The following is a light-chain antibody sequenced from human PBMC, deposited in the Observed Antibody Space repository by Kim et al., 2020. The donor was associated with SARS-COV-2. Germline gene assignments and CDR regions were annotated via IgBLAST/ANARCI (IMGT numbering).Light chain of an antibody. CDR3: ETWDSNTRV. J-gene: IGLJ3*02. V-gene: IGLV4-60*03. Sequence: QPVLTQSSSASASLGSSVKLTCTLSSGQSNYIIAWHQQQPGKAPRYLMKLEGSGTYNKGSGVPDRFSGSRSGADRYLTISNLQSEDEADYYCETWDSNTRVFGGGTKLTVL. CDR1: SGQSNYI. CDR2: LEGSGTY.